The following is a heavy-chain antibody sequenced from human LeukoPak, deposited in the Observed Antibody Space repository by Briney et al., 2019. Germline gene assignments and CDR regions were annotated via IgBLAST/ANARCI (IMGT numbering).Heavy chain of an antibody. CDR1: GYTFTSYA. D-gene: IGHD6-19*01. J-gene: IGHJ4*02. V-gene: IGHV1-3*01. CDR3: ARVPIAVAGPFDY. Sequence: ASVKVSCKASGYTFTSYAMHWVRQAPGQRLEWMGWINAGNGNTKYSQKFQGRVTITRDTSASTAYMELSSLRSEDTAVYYCARVPIAVAGPFDYWGQETLVTVSS. CDR2: INAGNGNT.